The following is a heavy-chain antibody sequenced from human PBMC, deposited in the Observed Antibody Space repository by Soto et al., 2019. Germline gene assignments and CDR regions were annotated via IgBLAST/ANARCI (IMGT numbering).Heavy chain of an antibody. V-gene: IGHV4-30-2*01. CDR1: GITICYGAYL. CDR2: ISHLLTT. CDR3: VRGGGYDSFDF. D-gene: IGHD2-15*01. Sequence: SMALSITSAISGITICYGAYLWNWIKQTPGNVLEWLDYISHLLTTYFNPSFRILLFLSIDRTRNQFFLSLSSMTAADKAVYYCVRGGGYDSFDFWGQGIQVSVSS. J-gene: IGHJ4*02.